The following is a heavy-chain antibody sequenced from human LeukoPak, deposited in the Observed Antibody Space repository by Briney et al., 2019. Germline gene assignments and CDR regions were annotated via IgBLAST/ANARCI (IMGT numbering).Heavy chain of an antibody. D-gene: IGHD6-13*01. Sequence: GGSLRLSCAASGFTFSSYSMSWVRQAPGKGLEWVSAISGSGGSTYYADSVKGRFTISRDNSKNTLYLQMNSLRAEDTAIYYCAKRIAAAGPYFDYWGQGTLVTVSS. CDR1: GFTFSSYS. CDR3: AKRIAAAGPYFDY. CDR2: ISGSGGST. J-gene: IGHJ4*02. V-gene: IGHV3-23*01.